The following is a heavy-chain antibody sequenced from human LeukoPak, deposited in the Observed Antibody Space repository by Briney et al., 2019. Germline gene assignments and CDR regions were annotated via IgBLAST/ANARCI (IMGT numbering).Heavy chain of an antibody. CDR3: ARIMVATTREAFDY. CDR2: ISLSSDPI. D-gene: IGHD5-12*01. CDR1: GFTFSSYS. V-gene: IGHV3-48*01. Sequence: PGGSLRLSCAASGFTFSSYSMNWVRQAPGKGLEWVSFISLSSDPIYYADSVKGRFDVSRDNAKNSLYPQMSSLRAEDTAVYYCARIMVATTREAFDYWGQGTLVTVSS. J-gene: IGHJ4*02.